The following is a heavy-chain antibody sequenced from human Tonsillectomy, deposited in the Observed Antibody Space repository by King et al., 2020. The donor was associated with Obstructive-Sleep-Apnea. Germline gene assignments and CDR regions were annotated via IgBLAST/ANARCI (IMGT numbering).Heavy chain of an antibody. Sequence: QLQESGPGLVKPSQTLSLTCAVSGGSISSGAYSWSWIRQPPGKGLEWIGYIYYSGSTYYNPSLKSRGTISVDTSKNQFSLKLGSVTAADTAVYYCARGGDYGDYRTAVGADYWGQGTLVTVSS. CDR2: IYYSGST. CDR1: GGSISSGAYS. J-gene: IGHJ4*02. D-gene: IGHD4-17*01. CDR3: ARGGDYGDYRTAVGADY. V-gene: IGHV4-30-4*07.